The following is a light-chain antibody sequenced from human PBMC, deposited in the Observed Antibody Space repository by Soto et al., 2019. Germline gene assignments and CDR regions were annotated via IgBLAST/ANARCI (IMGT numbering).Light chain of an antibody. CDR2: EVS. CDR3: SSYTTSSTPVV. CDR1: RSDVGAYNY. Sequence: QSALTQPASVSGSPGQSITISCTGTRSDVGAYNYVSWYQQHPGKAAKLMIYEVSNRPSGVSNRFSGSKSGNTASLTISGLQAEDEADYYCSSYTTSSTPVVFGGGTKLTVL. V-gene: IGLV2-14*01. J-gene: IGLJ2*01.